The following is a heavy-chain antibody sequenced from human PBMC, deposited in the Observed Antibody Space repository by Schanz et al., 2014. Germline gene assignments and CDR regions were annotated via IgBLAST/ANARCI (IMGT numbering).Heavy chain of an antibody. CDR3: ARKVVATIGGYYDN. CDR2: IGVDGTTT. Sequence: VRLVESGGGVVQPGRSLRLSCAASGFGFSSYGMNWLRQAPGKGLEWVSVIGVDGTTTYYADSVKGRFTISRDNSKNTLYLQMNSLRAEDTAVYYCARKVVATIGGYYDNWGQGTLVIVSS. J-gene: IGHJ4*02. CDR1: GFGFSSYG. D-gene: IGHD5-12*01. V-gene: IGHV3-23*04.